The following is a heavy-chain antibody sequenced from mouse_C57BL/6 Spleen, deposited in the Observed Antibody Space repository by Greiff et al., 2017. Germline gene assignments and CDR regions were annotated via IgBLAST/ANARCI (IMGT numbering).Heavy chain of an antibody. CDR3: ARYSNYENYAMDY. CDR1: GYTFTSYG. V-gene: IGHV1-58*01. J-gene: IGHJ4*01. CDR2: IYIGNGYT. D-gene: IGHD2-5*01. Sequence: VHVKQSGAELVRPGSSVKMSCKTSGYTFTSYGINWVKQRPGQGLEWIGYIYIGNGYTEYNEKFKGKATLTSDTSSSTAYMQLSSLTSEDSAIYFCARYSNYENYAMDYWGQGTSVTVSS.